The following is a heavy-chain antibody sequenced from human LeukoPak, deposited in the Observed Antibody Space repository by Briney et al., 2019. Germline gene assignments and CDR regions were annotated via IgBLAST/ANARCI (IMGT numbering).Heavy chain of an antibody. Sequence: SETLSLTCAVYGGSFTGHYWGWIRQPPGKGLEWIGEINHSGGTNYNPSLKSRVTISVDTSKNQFSLKLSSVTAADTAVYYCARGPDYYDSSGYPPNFDYWGQGTLVTVSS. CDR3: ARGPDYYDSSGYPPNFDY. D-gene: IGHD3-22*01. J-gene: IGHJ4*02. CDR1: GGSFTGHY. CDR2: INHSGGT. V-gene: IGHV4-34*01.